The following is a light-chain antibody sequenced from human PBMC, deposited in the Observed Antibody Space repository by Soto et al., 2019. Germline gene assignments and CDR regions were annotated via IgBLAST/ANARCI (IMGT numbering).Light chain of an antibody. CDR2: GAS. CDR3: QQSHSIPLT. CDR1: QRINTY. V-gene: IGKV1-39*01. Sequence: DIQMTQSPSSLSSSVGDRVTITCRASQRINTYLNWYQQKPGKAPKLLIYGASTLQSGVPSRFSGSGFGTDFTLTISSLQPEDFATYYCQQSHSIPLTFGQGTKVDIK. J-gene: IGKJ1*01.